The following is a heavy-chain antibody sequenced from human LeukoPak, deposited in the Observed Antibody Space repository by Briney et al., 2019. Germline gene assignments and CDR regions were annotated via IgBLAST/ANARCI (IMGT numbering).Heavy chain of an antibody. Sequence: GASVKVSCKASGGTFSSYAISWVRQAPGQGLEWMGWISVYNGNTNYAQKVQGRVTMTTDTSTKTAYMELRSLRSDDTAVYYCARQGLVTDYWGQGTLVTVSS. CDR2: ISVYNGNT. CDR3: ARQGLVTDY. V-gene: IGHV1-18*01. CDR1: GGTFSSYA. D-gene: IGHD6-19*01. J-gene: IGHJ4*02.